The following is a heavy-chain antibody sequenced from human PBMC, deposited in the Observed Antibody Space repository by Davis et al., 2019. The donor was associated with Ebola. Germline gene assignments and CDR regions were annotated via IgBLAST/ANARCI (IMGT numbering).Heavy chain of an antibody. CDR2: ISGSGGST. CDR1: GFTFSTYA. D-gene: IGHD3-16*01. CDR3: ARELRVRVGIDY. V-gene: IGHV3-23*01. Sequence: GESLKISCAVSGFTFSTYAMSWVRQAPGKGLEWVSAISGSGGSTYYADSVKGRFTISRDNAKNSLYLQMNSLRAEDTAVYYCARELRVRVGIDYWGQGTLVTVSS. J-gene: IGHJ4*02.